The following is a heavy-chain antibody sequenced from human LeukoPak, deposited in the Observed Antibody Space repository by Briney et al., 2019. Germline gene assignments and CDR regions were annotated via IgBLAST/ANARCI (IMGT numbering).Heavy chain of an antibody. CDR1: GFTFSSYW. CDR3: ARDRDSSGYYGYYFDY. Sequence: GGALRLSCVASGFTFSSYWMSWVRPAPGKGLEWVANIKEDGSDKYYVDSVKGRFTISRDNAKNSLYLQMNSLRAEDTAVYYCARDRDSSGYYGYYFDYLGQGTLVTVSS. CDR2: IKEDGSDK. V-gene: IGHV3-7*04. D-gene: IGHD3-22*01. J-gene: IGHJ4*02.